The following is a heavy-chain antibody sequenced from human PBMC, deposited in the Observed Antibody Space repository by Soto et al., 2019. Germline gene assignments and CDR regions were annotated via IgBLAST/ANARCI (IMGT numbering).Heavy chain of an antibody. Sequence: GGSLRLSCAASGFTFDDYTMHWVRQAPGKGLEWVSLISWDGGSTYYADSVKGRSTISRDNSKNSLYLQLSSLRTEDTALYYCAKDFHPRYYYYVIDVWGQGTPVTVSS. CDR1: GFTFDDYT. J-gene: IGHJ6*02. CDR2: ISWDGGST. CDR3: AKDFHPRYYYYVIDV. V-gene: IGHV3-43*01.